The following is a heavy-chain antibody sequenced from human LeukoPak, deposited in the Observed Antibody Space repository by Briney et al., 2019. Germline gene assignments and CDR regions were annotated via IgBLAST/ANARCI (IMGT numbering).Heavy chain of an antibody. CDR2: INPSGGST. J-gene: IGHJ5*02. D-gene: IGHD3-22*01. CDR1: GYTFTGYY. V-gene: IGHV1-46*01. CDR3: ARAGYYYDSSGYGEDNWFDP. Sequence: ASVKVSCKASGYTFTGYYMHWVRQAPGQGLEWMGIINPSGGSTSYAQKFQGRVTMTRDMSTSTVYMELSSLRSEDTAVYYCARAGYYYDSSGYGEDNWFDPWGQGTMVTVSS.